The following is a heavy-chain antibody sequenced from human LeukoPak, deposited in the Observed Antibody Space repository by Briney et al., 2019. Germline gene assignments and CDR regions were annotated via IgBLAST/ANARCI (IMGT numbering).Heavy chain of an antibody. V-gene: IGHV1-2*02. D-gene: IGHD2-15*01. Sequence: ASVKVSCKASGYTFIGYYMHWVRQAPGQGLEWMGWINPNSGGTNYAQKFQGRVTMTRDTSISTAYMELSRLRSDDTAVYYCARGPGYCSGGSCSYDWGYFDYWGQGTLVTVSS. J-gene: IGHJ4*02. CDR3: ARGPGYCSGGSCSYDWGYFDY. CDR2: INPNSGGT. CDR1: GYTFIGYY.